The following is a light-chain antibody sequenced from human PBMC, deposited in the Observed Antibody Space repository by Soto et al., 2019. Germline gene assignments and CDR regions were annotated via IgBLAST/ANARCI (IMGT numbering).Light chain of an antibody. CDR2: DAS. Sequence: EILLAQSPATLSLSPGERATRSCKASQDVSIFLAWYQQKPGQAPRLLIHDASNRATGVPARFSGSGSGRDFTLTITSLEPEDFAVYYCQQRSTWLYTFGQGTKLEV. V-gene: IGKV3-11*02. CDR1: QDVSIF. CDR3: QQRSTWLYT. J-gene: IGKJ2*01.